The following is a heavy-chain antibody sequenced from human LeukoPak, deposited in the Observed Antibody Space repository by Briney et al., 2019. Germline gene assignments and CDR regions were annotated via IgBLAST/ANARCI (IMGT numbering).Heavy chain of an antibody. CDR2: SRTKRQSYTT. CDR3: TKDGEKDGNTAFDI. CDR1: TLILSDYI. Sequence: GGSLRLSCTASTLILSDYIIDWVRQAPGKGLEWVGRSRTKRQSYTTEYAASVKGRFTLSRDDSKNSLYLQMNSLTTEDTAVYFCTKDGEKDGNTAFDIWGQGTMVTVSS. D-gene: IGHD2/OR15-2a*01. V-gene: IGHV3-72*01. J-gene: IGHJ3*02.